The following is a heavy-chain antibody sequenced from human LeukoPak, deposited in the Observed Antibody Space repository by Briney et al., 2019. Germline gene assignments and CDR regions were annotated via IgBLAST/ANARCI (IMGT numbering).Heavy chain of an antibody. D-gene: IGHD3-10*01. CDR2: ISSSSSYI. CDR1: GFTFSSYS. V-gene: IGHV3-21*01. Sequence: PGGSLRLSCAASGFTFSSYSMNWVRQAPGKGLEWVSSISSSSSYIYYADSVKGRFTISRDNAKNSLYLQMNSLRAEDTAVYYCAREGSGSYYNYYYYGMDVWGQGTTVTVSS. J-gene: IGHJ6*02. CDR3: AREGSGSYYNYYYYGMDV.